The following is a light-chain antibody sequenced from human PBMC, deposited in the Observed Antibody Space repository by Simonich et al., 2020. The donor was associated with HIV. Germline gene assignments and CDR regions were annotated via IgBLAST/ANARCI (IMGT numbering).Light chain of an antibody. CDR2: STS. CDR3: LLYYGSAWV. V-gene: IGLV7-43*01. J-gene: IGLJ3*02. CDR1: TGAVTSGYY. Sequence: QTVVTQEPSLTVSPGGTGTLTCDPSTGAVTSGYYPSWFQQKPGQAPRALIYSTSNKRSWTPARCSGSLLGGKAALTLSGVQPEDEAEYYCLLYYGSAWVFGGGTKLTVL.